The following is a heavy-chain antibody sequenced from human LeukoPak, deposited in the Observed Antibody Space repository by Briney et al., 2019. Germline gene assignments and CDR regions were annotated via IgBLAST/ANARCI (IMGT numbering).Heavy chain of an antibody. CDR3: ARATHGRPYSGSYGLDI. D-gene: IGHD1-26*01. CDR1: GYTFTSYD. Sequence: ASVKVSCKASGYTFTSYDINWVRQATGQGLEWMGWINPNSGGTNYAQKFQGRVTMTRDTSISTAYMELSRLRSDDTAVYYCARATHGRPYSGSYGLDIWGQGTMVTVSS. J-gene: IGHJ3*02. CDR2: INPNSGGT. V-gene: IGHV1-2*02.